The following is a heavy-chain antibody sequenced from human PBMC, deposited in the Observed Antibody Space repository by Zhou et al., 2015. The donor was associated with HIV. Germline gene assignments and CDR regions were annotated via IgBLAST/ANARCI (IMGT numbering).Heavy chain of an antibody. Sequence: QLVESGGALVEPGGSLKLSCVVSGFTFTDHYMSWIRQAPGKGLEWLSYISSGGSAVFYADSVKGRFTISRDNAKNSLFLHMNGLRDEDSAVYYCARGGFYYDTTGYYWDPYFFDHWGQGALVTVSS. CDR3: ARGGFYYDTTGYYWDPYFFDH. J-gene: IGHJ4*02. CDR2: ISSGGSAV. D-gene: IGHD3-22*01. V-gene: IGHV3-11*04. CDR1: GFTFTDHY.